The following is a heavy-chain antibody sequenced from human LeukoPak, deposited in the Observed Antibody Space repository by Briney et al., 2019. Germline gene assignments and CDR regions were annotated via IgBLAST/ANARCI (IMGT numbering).Heavy chain of an antibody. J-gene: IGHJ6*03. Sequence: PGGSLRLSCAASGFTFSSYWMSWVRQAPGKGLEWVANIKKDGSEKYYVDSVKGRFTISRDNAKNSLYLQMNSLRAEDTAVYYCARQISITMVRGVIYYYYYYMDVWGKGTPVTVSS. D-gene: IGHD3-10*01. CDR3: ARQISITMVRGVIYYYYYYMDV. CDR2: IKKDGSEK. CDR1: GFTFSSYW. V-gene: IGHV3-7*01.